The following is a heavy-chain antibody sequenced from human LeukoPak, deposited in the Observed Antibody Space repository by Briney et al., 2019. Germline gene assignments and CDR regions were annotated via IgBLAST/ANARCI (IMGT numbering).Heavy chain of an antibody. D-gene: IGHD4-23*01. Sequence: SETLSLTCTVSGGSISSSSYYWGWIRQPPGKGLEWIGSIYYSGSTYYNPSLKSRVTISVDTSKNQFSLKLSSVTAADTAVYYCVRRWDDYGGIWGQGTLVTVSS. CDR2: IYYSGST. CDR3: VRRWDDYGGI. V-gene: IGHV4-39*01. CDR1: GGSISSSSYY. J-gene: IGHJ4*02.